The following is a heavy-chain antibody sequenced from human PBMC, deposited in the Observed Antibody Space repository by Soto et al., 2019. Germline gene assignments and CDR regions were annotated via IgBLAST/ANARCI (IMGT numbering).Heavy chain of an antibody. Sequence: EVQLVESGGGLVQPGGSLRLSCAASGFTFSDYWLGWVRQAPGKGLEWVANIKQDESEKNYVDSVKGRFNISRDNAKNSLYLQMNSLTGEDTALYFCARDKFSGTYYVRGVTYYFDFWGPGTLVTVSS. V-gene: IGHV3-7*03. D-gene: IGHD1-26*01. CDR1: GFTFSDYW. CDR2: IKQDESEK. J-gene: IGHJ4*02. CDR3: ARDKFSGTYYVRGVTYYFDF.